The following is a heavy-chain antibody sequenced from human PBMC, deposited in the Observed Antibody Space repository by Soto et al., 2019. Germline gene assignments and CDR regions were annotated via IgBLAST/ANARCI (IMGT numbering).Heavy chain of an antibody. J-gene: IGHJ3*02. CDR3: VKDQGWNYASNDAFDI. D-gene: IGHD1-7*01. CDR1: GFTFLSYA. Sequence: PGGSLRLSCSASGFTFLSYAMHWVRQAPGKGLEYVSAIGSNGGSTYYADSVKGRFAISRDNSKNTLYLQMSSLRAEDTAMYYCVKDQGWNYASNDAFDIWGQGTMVTVSS. V-gene: IGHV3-64D*06. CDR2: IGSNGGST.